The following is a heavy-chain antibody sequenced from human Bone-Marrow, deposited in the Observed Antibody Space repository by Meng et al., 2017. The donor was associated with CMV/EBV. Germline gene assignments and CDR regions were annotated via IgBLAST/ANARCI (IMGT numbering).Heavy chain of an antibody. CDR1: GGSISSYY. V-gene: IGHV4-59*01. Sequence: SETLSFTCTVSGGSISSYYWSWIRQPPGKGLEWIGYIYYSGSTNYNPSLKSRVTISVDTSKNQFSLKLSSVTAADTAVYYCARVLDFWSGYYFDYWGQGTLVTVSS. D-gene: IGHD3-3*01. CDR3: ARVLDFWSGYYFDY. CDR2: IYYSGST. J-gene: IGHJ4*02.